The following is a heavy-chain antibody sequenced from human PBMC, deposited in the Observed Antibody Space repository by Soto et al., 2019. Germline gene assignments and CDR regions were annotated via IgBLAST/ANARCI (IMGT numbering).Heavy chain of an antibody. Sequence: QVQLVQSGAEVKKPGASVKVSCKASGYTFTSYGISWVRQAPGQGLEWMGWISAYNGNTNYAQKLEGRVTMTTDTTPSTAYMERRSLRADDTAVYYCARALASGGRGGYDSSGYSNWGQGSLVTVSS. V-gene: IGHV1-18*01. CDR3: ARALASGGRGGYDSSGYSN. J-gene: IGHJ4*02. CDR2: ISAYNGNT. CDR1: GYTFTSYG. D-gene: IGHD3-22*01.